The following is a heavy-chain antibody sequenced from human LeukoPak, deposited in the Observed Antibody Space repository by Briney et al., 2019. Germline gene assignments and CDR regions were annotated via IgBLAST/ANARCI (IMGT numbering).Heavy chain of an antibody. V-gene: IGHV3-15*01. CDR2: ISTETDGDTT. D-gene: IGHD3-10*01. CDR1: GFTLRNAW. CDR3: AAGHYTNL. Sequence: PGGSLRLSCTASGFTLRNAWTRWVRQAPGEGLEWVGRISTETDGDTTDYGAPVKGRFTISRDDSKNTLYLQMNSLKVEDTAIYYCAAGHYTNLWGQGTLVTVSS. J-gene: IGHJ5*02.